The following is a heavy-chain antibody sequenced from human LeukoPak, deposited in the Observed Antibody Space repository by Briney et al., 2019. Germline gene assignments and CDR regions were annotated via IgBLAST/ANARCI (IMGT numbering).Heavy chain of an antibody. J-gene: IGHJ1*01. CDR1: GGTFSSSA. D-gene: IGHD5-24*01. CDR2: IIPILGIA. V-gene: IGHV1-69*04. CDR3: ARPGVGDGYNRAEYFQH. Sequence: SVKVSCKASGGTFSSSAISWVRQAPGQGLEWMGRIIPILGIANYAQKFQGRVTITADKSTSTAYMELSSLRSEDTAVYYCARPGVGDGYNRAEYFQHWGQGTLVTVSS.